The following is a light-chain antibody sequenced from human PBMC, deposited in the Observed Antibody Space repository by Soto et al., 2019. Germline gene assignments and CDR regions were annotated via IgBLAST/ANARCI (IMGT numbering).Light chain of an antibody. Sequence: DIVMTQSPDSLAVSLGERATINCESSQSVLFTSNNKNYLDWYQQKPGQPPKLLLSWASARESGVPERFTGSGSCNLLTLSVNSLQAEDVAVYYCQQYYTLPLTLGGGTKVDIK. CDR2: WAS. CDR3: QQYYTLPLT. CDR1: QSVLFTSNNKNY. V-gene: IGKV4-1*01. J-gene: IGKJ4*01.